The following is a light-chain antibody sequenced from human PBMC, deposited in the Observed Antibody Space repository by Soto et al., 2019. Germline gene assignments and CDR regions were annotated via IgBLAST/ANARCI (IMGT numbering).Light chain of an antibody. J-gene: IGLJ1*01. CDR1: SSNIGAGYD. CDR3: QSYDSSLSGYV. CDR2: GYT. Sequence: QSALTQPPSVSGTPGQRVTISCTGSSSNIGAGYDVHWYQQLPGTAPKLLIFGYTSRPSGVPDRFSGSKSGTSASLAITGLQAEDEADYYCQSYDSSLSGYVFGTGTKLTV. V-gene: IGLV1-40*01.